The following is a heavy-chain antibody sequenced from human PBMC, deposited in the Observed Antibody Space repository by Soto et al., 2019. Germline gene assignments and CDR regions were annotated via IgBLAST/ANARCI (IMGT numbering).Heavy chain of an antibody. V-gene: IGHV3-9*01. CDR2: ISWNSARI. D-gene: IGHD3-10*01. J-gene: IGHJ4*02. CDR3: AKGIYGLGRYYFDY. Sequence: EVQLVESGGGLVQPGRSLRLSCAASGFIFEDYAMHWVRQAPGKGLEWVSGISWNSARIDYADSVKGRFTISRDNARTSLYLQMDSLRTEDTALYYCAKGIYGLGRYYFDYWGQGTLVTVSS. CDR1: GFIFEDYA.